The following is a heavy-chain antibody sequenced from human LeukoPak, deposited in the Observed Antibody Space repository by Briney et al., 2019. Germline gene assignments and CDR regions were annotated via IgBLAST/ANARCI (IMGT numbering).Heavy chain of an antibody. Sequence: PGGSLRLSCAASGFTFNNYAMHWVRQAPGKGLEWVAVISYDGNNKYYADSVKGRFTISRDNSKNTLYLQMNGLRADDTAVYYCAREAGSPLFDYWGQGTLVTVSS. D-gene: IGHD6-13*01. CDR3: AREAGSPLFDY. CDR2: ISYDGNNK. CDR1: GFTFNNYA. V-gene: IGHV3-30-3*01. J-gene: IGHJ4*02.